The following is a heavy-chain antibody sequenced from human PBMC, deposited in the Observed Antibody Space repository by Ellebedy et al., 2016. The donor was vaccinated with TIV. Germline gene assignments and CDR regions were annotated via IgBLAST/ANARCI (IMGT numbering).Heavy chain of an antibody. D-gene: IGHD2-21*02. Sequence: MPSETLSLTCTVSSGSIINDYWVWSRPPPGKGLEYIGFVYYSGSPYYNPSFKSRVTLSADTSKNQFSLNLRTVTAADTAVYYCARTDPWQPIEDWGKGILVSVSS. CDR3: ARTDPWQPIED. V-gene: IGHV4-39*01. CDR2: VYYSGSP. J-gene: IGHJ4*02. CDR1: SGSIINDY.